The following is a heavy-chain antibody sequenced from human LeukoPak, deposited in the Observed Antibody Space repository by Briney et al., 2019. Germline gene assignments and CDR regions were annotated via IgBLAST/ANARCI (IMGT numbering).Heavy chain of an antibody. CDR1: GFTFRNYW. D-gene: IGHD3-22*01. CDR3: ARDATPYDSSGYYDAIDI. V-gene: IGHV3-7*01. Sequence: SGGSLRLLCAPSGFTFRNYWMNWVRQAPGKGLEWVAKINRDASEKYYVDSVKGRFTISRDNAKNSLYLLLNSLRAEDTAVYHCARDATPYDSSGYYDAIDIWGQGTMVTVSS. CDR2: INRDASEK. J-gene: IGHJ3*02.